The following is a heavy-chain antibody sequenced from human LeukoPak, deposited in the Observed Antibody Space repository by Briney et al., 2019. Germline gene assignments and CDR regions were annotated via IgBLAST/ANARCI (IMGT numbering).Heavy chain of an antibody. CDR3: ADLGYTD. Sequence: GGSLRLSCEASGFSFSSSWMTWVRQAPGKGLEWVATIKNDGSDKYYVDSVKGRFTLSRDNAKSSLYLQMKSLRVEDTAVYYCADLGYTDGGQGTLVTVSS. CDR2: IKNDGSDK. D-gene: IGHD2-15*01. CDR1: GFSFSSSW. J-gene: IGHJ4*02. V-gene: IGHV3-7*01.